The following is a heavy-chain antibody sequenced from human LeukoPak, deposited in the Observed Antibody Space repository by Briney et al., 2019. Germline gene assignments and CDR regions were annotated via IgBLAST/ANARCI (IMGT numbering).Heavy chain of an antibody. J-gene: IGHJ4*02. CDR2: IYNDGNT. CDR3: ARTYSNSGLEYFDF. V-gene: IGHV3-53*01. CDR1: GFTVSSNY. Sequence: PGGSLRLSCAASGFTVSSNYMTWVRQAPGKGLEWVSIIYNDGNTFYAVSVKGRFTISRDNSKNTLYLQMNSLRAEDTAVYYCARTYSNSGLEYFDFWGQGTLVTVSS. D-gene: IGHD6-13*01.